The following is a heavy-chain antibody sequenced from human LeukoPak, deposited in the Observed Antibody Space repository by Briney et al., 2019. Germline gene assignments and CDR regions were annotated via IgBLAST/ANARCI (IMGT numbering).Heavy chain of an antibody. D-gene: IGHD6-19*01. CDR1: GFSISSYW. CDR2: IKKDGSET. Sequence: PAGGSLSLSCTASGFSISSYWMNWVRQAPGKGLEWVANIKKDGSETKYVDSLKGRFTISRDNAKNSVYLQMNSLRAEDTAVYYCTGGAGWLTDYWGQGTLVTVSS. V-gene: IGHV3-7*05. J-gene: IGHJ4*02. CDR3: TGGAGWLTDY.